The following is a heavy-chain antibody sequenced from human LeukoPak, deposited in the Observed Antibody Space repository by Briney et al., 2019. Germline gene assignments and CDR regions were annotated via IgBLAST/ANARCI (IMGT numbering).Heavy chain of an antibody. V-gene: IGHV3-7*01. CDR3: ASSLHYYYMDV. J-gene: IGHJ6*03. Sequence: PGGSLRLSCAASGFTFSHYWMHWVRQAPGKGLEWVASIKQDGSEKYYVQSVEGRFSISRDNAKNSLYLQMNSLRAEDTAVYYCASSLHYYYMDVWGKGTTVTVSS. CDR1: GFTFSHYW. CDR2: IKQDGSEK.